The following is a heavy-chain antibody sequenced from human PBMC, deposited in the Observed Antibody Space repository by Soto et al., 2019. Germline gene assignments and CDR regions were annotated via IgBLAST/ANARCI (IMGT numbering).Heavy chain of an antibody. J-gene: IGHJ6*02. V-gene: IGHV3-23*01. Sequence: LRLSCVASGFTFSDYAMAWVRQSPGKGLEWVSSISGSGGSTYYADSVKGRFTISRDNSKNTVFLQMNSLRAEDTAVYYCAKDHGMDVWGQGATVTVSS. CDR3: AKDHGMDV. CDR2: ISGSGGST. CDR1: GFTFSDYA.